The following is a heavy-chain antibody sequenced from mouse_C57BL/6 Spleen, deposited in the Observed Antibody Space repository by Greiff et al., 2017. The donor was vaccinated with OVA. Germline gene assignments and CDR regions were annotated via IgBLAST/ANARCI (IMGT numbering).Heavy chain of an antibody. V-gene: IGHV14-4*01. CDR2: IDPENGDT. D-gene: IGHD2-1*01. J-gene: IGHJ3*01. Sequence: EVKLMESGAELVRPGASVKLSCTASGFNIKDDYMHWVKQRPEQGLEWIGWIDPENGDTEYASKFQGKATITADTSSNTAYLQLSSLTSEDTAVYYCTTPLLSWFAYWGQGTLVTVSA. CDR3: TTPLLSWFAY. CDR1: GFNIKDDY.